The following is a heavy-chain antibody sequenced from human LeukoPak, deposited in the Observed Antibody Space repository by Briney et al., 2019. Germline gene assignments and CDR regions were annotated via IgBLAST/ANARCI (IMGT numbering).Heavy chain of an antibody. V-gene: IGHV3-23*01. Sequence: RPGGSLRLSCAASGFTFSSYAMSWVRQAPGKGLEWVSAISGSGGSTYYADSVKGRFTISRDNSKNTLYLQMNSLRAEDTAVYYCARESYYYDSSGYYGGYYFDYWGQGTLVTVSS. D-gene: IGHD3-22*01. CDR3: ARESYYYDSSGYYGGYYFDY. CDR1: GFTFSSYA. CDR2: ISGSGGST. J-gene: IGHJ4*02.